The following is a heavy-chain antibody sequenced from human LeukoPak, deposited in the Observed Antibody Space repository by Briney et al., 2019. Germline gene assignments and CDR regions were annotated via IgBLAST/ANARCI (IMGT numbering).Heavy chain of an antibody. J-gene: IGHJ4*02. D-gene: IGHD3-22*01. V-gene: IGHV4-39*01. CDR1: GGSISSSSYY. CDR2: IYYSGST. CDR3: AKGIVVVIYAFDI. Sequence: SETLSLTCTVSGGSISSSSYYWGWIRQPPGKGLEWIGSIYYSGSTYYNPSLKSRVTISVDTSKNQFSLKLSSVTAADTAVYYCAKGIVVVIYAFDIWGQGTLVTVSS.